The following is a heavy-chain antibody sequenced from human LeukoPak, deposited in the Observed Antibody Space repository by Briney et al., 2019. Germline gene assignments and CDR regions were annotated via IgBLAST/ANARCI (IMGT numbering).Heavy chain of an antibody. J-gene: IGHJ4*02. CDR2: ISYDGSNK. CDR1: GFTFSSYA. D-gene: IGHD3-10*01. Sequence: GGSLRLSCAASGFTFSSYAMHWVRQAPGKGLEWAAVISYDGSNKYYADSVKGRFTISRDNSKNTLYLQMNSLRAEDTAVYYCARDHSWFGDSGRGTLVTVSS. V-gene: IGHV3-30-3*01. CDR3: ARDHSWFGD.